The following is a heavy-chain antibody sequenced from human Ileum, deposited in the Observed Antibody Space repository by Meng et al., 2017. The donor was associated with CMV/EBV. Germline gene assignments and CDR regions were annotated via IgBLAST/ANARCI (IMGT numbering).Heavy chain of an antibody. D-gene: IGHD3-16*01. V-gene: IGHV3-23*01. J-gene: IGHJ4*01. Sequence: SEFTFSPFAMSWVRQAPGKGLEWVSAIDGSGGGTYYADSVKGRFTISRDNSRNTLYLQMNNLRAEDTAVYYCAKCPSYVWGTYYFDYWGHGTLVTVSS. CDR1: EFTFSPFA. CDR3: AKCPSYVWGTYYFDY. CDR2: IDGSGGGT.